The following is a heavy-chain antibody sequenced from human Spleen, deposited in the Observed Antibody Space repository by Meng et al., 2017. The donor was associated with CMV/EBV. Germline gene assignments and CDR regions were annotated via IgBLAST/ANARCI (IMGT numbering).Heavy chain of an antibody. J-gene: IGHJ6*02. CDR3: ARDTPRAPGQLLFPYYYGMDV. Sequence: GESLKISCAASGFTFRDYYMSWIRQAPGKGLEWVSHISSTGTTIYYGDSVKGRFTISRDNAKNSLYLQMNSLRADDTAVYYCARDTPRAPGQLLFPYYYGMDVWGQGTTVTVSS. CDR2: ISSTGTTI. CDR1: GFTFRDYY. D-gene: IGHD2-2*01. V-gene: IGHV3-11*01.